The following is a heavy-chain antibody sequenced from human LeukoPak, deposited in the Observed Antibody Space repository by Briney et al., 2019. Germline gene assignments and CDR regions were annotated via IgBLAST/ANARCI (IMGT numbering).Heavy chain of an antibody. CDR2: ISSSSSYI. D-gene: IGHD1-1*01. CDR1: GFTFSSYS. Sequence: GGSLRLSCAASGFTFSSYSMNWVRQAPGKGLEWVSSISSSSSYIYYADSVKGRFTISRDNAKNSLYLQMNSLRAGDTAVYYCARVAKERVGGVYYFDYWGPGNLVTVSS. CDR3: ARVAKERVGGVYYFDY. V-gene: IGHV3-21*01. J-gene: IGHJ4*02.